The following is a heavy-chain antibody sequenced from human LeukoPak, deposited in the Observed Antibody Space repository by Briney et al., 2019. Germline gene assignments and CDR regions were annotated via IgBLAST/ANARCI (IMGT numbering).Heavy chain of an antibody. J-gene: IGHJ4*02. D-gene: IGHD2/OR15-2a*01. Sequence: GGSLRLSCAASGFTFSSYAMSWVRQAPGKGLEWVAVISYDGSNKYYADSVKGRFTISRDNSKNTLYLQMNSLRAEDTAVYYCARVRSPAYDSSTTHFDYWGQGTLVTVSS. CDR2: ISYDGSNK. CDR1: GFTFSSYA. V-gene: IGHV3-30-3*01. CDR3: ARVRSPAYDSSTTHFDY.